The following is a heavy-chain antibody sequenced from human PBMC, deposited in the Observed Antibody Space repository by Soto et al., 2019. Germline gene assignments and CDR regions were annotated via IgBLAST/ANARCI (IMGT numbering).Heavy chain of an antibody. V-gene: IGHV4-59*01. Sequence: SETLSLTCTVSGGSISSYYWSWIRQPPGKGLEWIGYIYYSGSTNYNPSLKSRVTISVDTSKNQVSLKLSSVTAADTAVYYCARGRYSSGSIAFDIWGQGTMVTVSS. CDR2: IYYSGST. CDR3: ARGRYSSGSIAFDI. D-gene: IGHD6-19*01. CDR1: GGSISSYY. J-gene: IGHJ3*02.